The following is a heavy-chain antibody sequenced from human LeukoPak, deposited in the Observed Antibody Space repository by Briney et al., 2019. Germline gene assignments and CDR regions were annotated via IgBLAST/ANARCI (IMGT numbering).Heavy chain of an antibody. D-gene: IGHD4-17*01. CDR3: TTDAHDYGDYVLDYGMDV. CDR2: IKSKTDGGTT. J-gene: IGHJ6*02. Sequence: GGSLRLSCAASGFTFSNAWMSWVRQAPGNGLEWVGRIKSKTDGGTTDYAAPVKGRFTISRDDSKNTLYLQMNSLKTEDTAVYYCTTDAHDYGDYVLDYGMDVWGQGTTVTVSS. V-gene: IGHV3-15*01. CDR1: GFTFSNAW.